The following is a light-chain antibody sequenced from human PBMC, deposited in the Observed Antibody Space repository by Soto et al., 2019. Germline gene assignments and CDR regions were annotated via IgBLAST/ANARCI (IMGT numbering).Light chain of an antibody. CDR1: QSVSSNY. J-gene: IGKJ1*01. CDR3: QQYDSSPWT. V-gene: IGKV3-20*01. Sequence: EIVLTQSPGTLSLSPGERAPLSCRASQSVSSNYLAWYQQKPGQAPRLVIYGASTRATGIPDRFSGSGSGTDFTLTISRLEPEDFAVYYCQQYDSSPWTFGQGTKVEIK. CDR2: GAS.